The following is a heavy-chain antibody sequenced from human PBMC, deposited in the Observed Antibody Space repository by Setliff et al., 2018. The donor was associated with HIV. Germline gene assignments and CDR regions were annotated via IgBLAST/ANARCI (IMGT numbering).Heavy chain of an antibody. CDR1: GFSLSTSGVG. D-gene: IGHD2-2*01. CDR2: IYWDDDK. CDR3: AHSYCSSTSCYPHYYYYIDV. Sequence: SGPTLVNPTQTLTLTCTFSGFSLSTSGVGVGWIRQPPGKALEWLALIYWDDDKRYSPPLESRLTITKDTSKNQVVLTITNMDPVDTATYYCAHSYCSSTSCYPHYYYYIDVWGKGTTVTVSS. J-gene: IGHJ6*03. V-gene: IGHV2-5*02.